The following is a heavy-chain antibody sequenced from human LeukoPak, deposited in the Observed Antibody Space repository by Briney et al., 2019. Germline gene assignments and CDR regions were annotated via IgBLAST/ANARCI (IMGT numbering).Heavy chain of an antibody. Sequence: ASVKVSCKASGYTFTSYDINWVRQATGQGLEWMGWMNPNSGNTGYAQKFQGRVTMTRNTSISTAYMELSSLRSEDTAVYYCARARYCTNGVCSFYYFDYWGQGTLVTVSS. CDR3: ARARYCTNGVCSFYYFDY. CDR2: MNPNSGNT. V-gene: IGHV1-8*01. CDR1: GYTFTSYD. J-gene: IGHJ4*02. D-gene: IGHD2-8*01.